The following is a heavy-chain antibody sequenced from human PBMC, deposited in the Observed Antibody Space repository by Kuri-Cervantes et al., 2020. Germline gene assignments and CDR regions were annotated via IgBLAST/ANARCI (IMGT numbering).Heavy chain of an antibody. D-gene: IGHD2-15*01. CDR2: IYTSGST. CDR1: GGSISSYY. V-gene: IGHV4-4*07. Sequence: GSLRLSCTVSGGSISSYYWSWIRQPAGKGLEWIGRIYTSGSTNYNPSLKSRVTISVDTSKNQFSLKLSSVTAADTAVYYCARLLKGYYYFDYWGQGTLVTVSS. CDR3: ARLLKGYYYFDY. J-gene: IGHJ4*02.